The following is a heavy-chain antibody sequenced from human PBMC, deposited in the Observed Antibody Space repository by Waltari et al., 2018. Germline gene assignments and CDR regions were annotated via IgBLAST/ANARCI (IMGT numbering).Heavy chain of an antibody. CDR2: IYWNDGK. Sequence: QITLKESGPTLVKPTQTLTLTCTFSGFSLSTSGVGVGWIRQPPGKALAWLALIYWNDGKLDSPSLKSRLTITKDTSNNQVVLTMTNMDPVDTATYYCARTVGYGDYFDYWGQGTLVTVSS. D-gene: IGHD4-17*01. J-gene: IGHJ4*02. CDR1: GFSLSTSGVG. CDR3: ARTVGYGDYFDY. V-gene: IGHV2-5*01.